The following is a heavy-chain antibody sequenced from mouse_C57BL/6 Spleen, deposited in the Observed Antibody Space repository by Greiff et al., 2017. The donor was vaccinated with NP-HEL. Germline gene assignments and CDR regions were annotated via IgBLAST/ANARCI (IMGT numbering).Heavy chain of an antibody. D-gene: IGHD2-1*01. Sequence: EVHLVESGGGLVKPGGSLKLSCAASGFTFSSYAMSWVRQTPEKRLEWVATISDGGSYTYYPDNVKGRFTISRDNAKNNLYLQMSHLKSEDTAMYYCAREGNYYFDYWGQGTTLTVSS. CDR1: GFTFSSYA. V-gene: IGHV5-4*01. CDR2: ISDGGSYT. J-gene: IGHJ2*01. CDR3: AREGNYYFDY.